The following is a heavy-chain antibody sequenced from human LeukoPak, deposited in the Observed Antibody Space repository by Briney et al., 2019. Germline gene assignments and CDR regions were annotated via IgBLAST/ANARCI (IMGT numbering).Heavy chain of an antibody. CDR2: INPRDGTT. CDR1: GHTFNNHF. Sequence: ASVKVSFKSSGHTFNNHFIHWVRQAPGQGLERMGMINPRDGTTRTLQKFQGRVTMTRDASTSTLYMGLSSLRSEDTATYFCARGADQEFDFWGEGTLVAVSS. CDR3: ARGADQEFDF. V-gene: IGHV1-46*02. J-gene: IGHJ4*02.